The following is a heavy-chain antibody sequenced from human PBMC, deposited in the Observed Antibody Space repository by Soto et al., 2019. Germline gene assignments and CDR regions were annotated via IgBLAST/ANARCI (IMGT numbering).Heavy chain of an antibody. Sequence: PSETLSLTCAVSGGSISSADYSWSWIRQPPGKGLEWIGYIYHSGSTYYNPSLKSRVTISVDTSKNQFSLKLSSVTAADTAVYYCARGCSSTSCYMGNWFDPWGQGTLVTVSS. V-gene: IGHV4-30-2*01. D-gene: IGHD2-2*02. CDR3: ARGCSSTSCYMGNWFDP. CDR1: GGSISSADYS. CDR2: IYHSGST. J-gene: IGHJ5*02.